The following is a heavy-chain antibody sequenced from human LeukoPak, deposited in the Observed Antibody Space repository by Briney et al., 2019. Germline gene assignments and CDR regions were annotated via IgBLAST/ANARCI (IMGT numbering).Heavy chain of an antibody. CDR3: ARDGGQVGATGPFDY. CDR1: GYTFTGYY. CDR2: INRNSGDA. J-gene: IGHJ4*02. V-gene: IGHV1-2*02. D-gene: IGHD1-26*01. Sequence: ASVKVSCKASGYTFTGYYIHWVRQAPGQGLEWMGWINRNSGDANYAQKFQGRVTMTRDTSISTAYMELSRLRSDDTAVYYCARDGGQVGATGPFDYWGQGTLVTVSS.